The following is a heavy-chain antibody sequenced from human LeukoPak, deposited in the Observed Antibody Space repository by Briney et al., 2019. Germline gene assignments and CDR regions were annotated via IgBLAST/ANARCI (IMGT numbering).Heavy chain of an antibody. CDR1: GGSFTSYY. J-gene: IGHJ4*02. CDR3: ARERNRRATFYQSPLDY. Sequence: RSETLSLTCAVHGGSFTSYYWSWIRQPPGEGLEWIGETRHSGSTNYNPSLKSRVTMSVDTSKNQFSLRLSSVTAADTAIYYCARERNRRATFYQSPLDYWGQGTLVTVSA. D-gene: IGHD1/OR15-1a*01. CDR2: TRHSGST. V-gene: IGHV4-34*01.